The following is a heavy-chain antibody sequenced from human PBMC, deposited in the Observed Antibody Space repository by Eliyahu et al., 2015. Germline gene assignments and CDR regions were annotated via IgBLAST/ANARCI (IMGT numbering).Heavy chain of an antibody. CDR3: ARDRGIYRLGDAFDI. CDR1: GXXXXXYG. D-gene: IGHD2-21*01. J-gene: IGHJ3*02. V-gene: IGHV3-30*03. CDR2: ISYDGSNK. Sequence: QVQLVESGGGVVQPGXSLXXSCAASGXXXXXYGMXWVRQAPGKGLEWVAVISYDGSNKYYADSVKGRFTISRDNSKNTLYLQMNSLRAEDTAVYYCARDRGIYRLGDAFDIWGQGTMVTVSS.